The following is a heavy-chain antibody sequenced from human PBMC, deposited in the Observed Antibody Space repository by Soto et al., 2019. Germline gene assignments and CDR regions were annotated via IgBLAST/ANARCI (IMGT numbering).Heavy chain of an antibody. V-gene: IGHV4-59*01. Sequence: SETLSLTCTVSGGSISSYYWSWIRQPPGKGLEWIGYIYYSGSPYYNPSLRSRVTISADTSKNQISLKLTSPTAADTAVYYCARGVGSSPPQYWGRGTLVTVSS. CDR2: IYYSGSP. CDR1: GGSISSYY. D-gene: IGHD1-26*01. J-gene: IGHJ4*02. CDR3: ARGVGSSPPQY.